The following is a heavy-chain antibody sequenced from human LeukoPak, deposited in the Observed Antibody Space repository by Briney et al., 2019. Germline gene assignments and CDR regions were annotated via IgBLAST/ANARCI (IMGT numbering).Heavy chain of an antibody. CDR3: AKEPSCSGGSCYYFDY. J-gene: IGHJ4*02. Sequence: GGSLRLSSAASGFTFSSYAMSWVRQAPGKGLEWVSAISGSGGSTYYADSVKGRFTISRDNSKNTLDLQMNSLRAEDTAIYYCAKEPSCSGGSCYYFDYWGQGTLVTVSS. CDR2: ISGSGGST. D-gene: IGHD2-15*01. V-gene: IGHV3-23*01. CDR1: GFTFSSYA.